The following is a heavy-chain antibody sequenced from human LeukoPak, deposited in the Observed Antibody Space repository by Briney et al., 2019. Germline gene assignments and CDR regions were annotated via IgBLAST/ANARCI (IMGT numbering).Heavy chain of an antibody. CDR1: GGSISSYY. CDR2: IYTSGST. V-gene: IGHV4-4*07. D-gene: IGHD3-3*01. J-gene: IGHJ5*02. CDR3: ARSPHYDFWSGYFP. Sequence: SETLSLTCTVSGGSISSYYWSWIRQPAGKGLEWIGRIYTSGSTNYNTSLKSRVTMSVDTSKNQFSLKLSSVTAADTAVYYCARSPHYDFWSGYFPWGQGTLVTVSS.